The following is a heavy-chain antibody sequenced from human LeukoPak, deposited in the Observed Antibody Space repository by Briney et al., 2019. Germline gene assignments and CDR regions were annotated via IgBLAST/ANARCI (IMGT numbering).Heavy chain of an antibody. CDR1: GFTVSSNY. J-gene: IGHJ4*02. CDR2: ISWNSGSI. V-gene: IGHV3-9*01. D-gene: IGHD1-26*01. Sequence: PGGSLRLSCAASGFTVSSNYMSWVRQAPGKGLEWVSGISWNSGSIDYADSVKGRFTISRDNAKNSLYLQLNSLRAEDSALYYCAKAGGSYSGLNYFDYWGQGTLVTVSS. CDR3: AKAGGSYSGLNYFDY.